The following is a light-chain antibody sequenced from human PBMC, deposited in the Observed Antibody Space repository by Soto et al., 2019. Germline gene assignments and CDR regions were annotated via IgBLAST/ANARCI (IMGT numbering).Light chain of an antibody. Sequence: EIVLTQSPSTLSLSPGERATLSCRASQSVSSSYLAWYQHKPGQAPRLLVYGASSRATGIPDRFSGSGSGTDFTLTISGLEPEDFAVYYCQQYGGSPYTFGQGTKLEI. V-gene: IGKV3-20*01. J-gene: IGKJ2*01. CDR3: QQYGGSPYT. CDR1: QSVSSSY. CDR2: GAS.